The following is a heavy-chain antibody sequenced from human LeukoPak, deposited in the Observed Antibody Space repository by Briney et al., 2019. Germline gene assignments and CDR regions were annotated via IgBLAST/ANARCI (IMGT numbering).Heavy chain of an antibody. CDR1: GFTFSRYD. J-gene: IGHJ4*02. CDR2: ISYDGRNK. D-gene: IGHD2-21*02. V-gene: IGHV3-30*18. CDR3: AKPSLAYCGGDCFDSFDY. Sequence: GGSLRLSCAPSGFTFSRYDMHWVRQAAGKWLEWVAVISYDGRNKNHGDSVEGRFTNSRDNSNNTLYLQMNSLRAEDTAVYYCAKPSLAYCGGDCFDSFDYWGQGTLGTVSS.